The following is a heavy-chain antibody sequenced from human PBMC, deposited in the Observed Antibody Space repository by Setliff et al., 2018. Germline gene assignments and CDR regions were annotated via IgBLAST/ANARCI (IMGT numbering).Heavy chain of an antibody. Sequence: ASVKVSCKASGYTFSANAIHWARQAPGQRLEWMGFIYTDNGNTKYSKNFQDRVAITRDTSASTAYMELSGLTSEDTAVYFCARGSRGFDYWGQGALVTVSS. V-gene: IGHV1-3*04. CDR2: IYTDNGNT. CDR3: ARGSRGFDY. J-gene: IGHJ4*02. CDR1: GYTFSANA.